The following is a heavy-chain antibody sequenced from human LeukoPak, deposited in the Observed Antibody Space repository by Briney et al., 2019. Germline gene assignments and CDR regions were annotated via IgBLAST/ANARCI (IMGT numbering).Heavy chain of an antibody. V-gene: IGHV3-21*01. CDR2: ISTSSSYI. CDR3: ARDSRRGWELLAGTDY. D-gene: IGHD1-26*01. Sequence: GGSLRLSCAASGFTFSSYNMNWVRQAPGKGLEWVSSISTSSSYIYYADSVKGRFTISRDNARNSLYLQMNSLRAEDTAVDYCARDSRRGWELLAGTDYWGQGTLVTVSS. CDR1: GFTFSSYN. J-gene: IGHJ4*02.